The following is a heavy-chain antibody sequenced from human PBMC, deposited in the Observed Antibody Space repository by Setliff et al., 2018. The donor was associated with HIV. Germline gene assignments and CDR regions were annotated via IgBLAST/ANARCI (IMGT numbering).Heavy chain of an antibody. D-gene: IGHD2-8*01. J-gene: IGHJ4*02. CDR3: ARDPYCPNTCYEDFTFDS. CDR2: IYSSGIT. CDR1: GGSISSGSYF. Sequence: TLSLTCTVSGGSISSGSYFWNWIRQPAGKGLEWIGRIYSSGITNYNPSLKSRLTISLDTSKNQFSLQVTSVTAADTAVYYCARDPYCPNTCYEDFTFDSWGQGTLVTV. V-gene: IGHV4-61*02.